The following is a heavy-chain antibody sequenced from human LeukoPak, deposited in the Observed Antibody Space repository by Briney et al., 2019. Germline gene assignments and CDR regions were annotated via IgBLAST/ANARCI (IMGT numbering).Heavy chain of an antibody. CDR3: ARAGRPYYGILTGYYQKYYFDY. D-gene: IGHD3-9*01. J-gene: IGHJ4*02. CDR1: GFTFSSYE. CDR2: ISNSGSTI. Sequence: GGSLRLSCAASGFTFSSYEMNWVRQAPGKGLEWVSYISNSGSTISYADSVKGRFTISRDNAKNSLYLQMNSLRAEDTAVYYCARAGRPYYGILTGYYQKYYFDYWGQGSLVTVSS. V-gene: IGHV3-48*03.